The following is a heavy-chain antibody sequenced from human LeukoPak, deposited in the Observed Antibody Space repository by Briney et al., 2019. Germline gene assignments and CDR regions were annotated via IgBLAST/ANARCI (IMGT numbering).Heavy chain of an antibody. CDR1: GGSISTYY. D-gene: IGHD3-16*02. V-gene: IGHV4-4*09. J-gene: IGHJ6*03. CDR2: IHASGPT. Sequence: KPSETLSLTCTVSGGSISTYYWSWIRRPPGKGLEWIAYIHASGPTNYNPSLKSRITISVDTSKNQFSLKLSSVTAADTAVYYCARHIGGGIEDMDVWGRGTKVTVSS. CDR3: ARHIGGGIEDMDV.